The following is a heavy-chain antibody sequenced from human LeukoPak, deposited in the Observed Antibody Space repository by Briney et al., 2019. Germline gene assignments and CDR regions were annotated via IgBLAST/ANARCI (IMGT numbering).Heavy chain of an antibody. CDR1: GGSISSYY. CDR3: ARSYDYVWGSYRYGFDY. CDR2: IYYSGST. V-gene: IGHV4-59*01. Sequence: SETLSLTCTVSGGSISSYYWSWIRQPPGKGLEWIGYIYYSGSTNYNPSLKSRVTISVDTSKNQFTLKLSSVTAADTAVYYCARSYDYVWGSYRYGFDYWGQGTLVTVSS. J-gene: IGHJ4*02. D-gene: IGHD3-16*02.